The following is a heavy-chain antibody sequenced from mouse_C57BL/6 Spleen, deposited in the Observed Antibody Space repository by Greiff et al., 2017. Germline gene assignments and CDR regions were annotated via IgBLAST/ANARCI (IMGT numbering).Heavy chain of an antibody. CDR1: GYTFTSYW. V-gene: IGHV1-64*01. D-gene: IGHD2-4*01. Sequence: QVQLQQPGAELVKPGASVKLSCKASGYTFTSYWMHWVKQRPGQGLEWIGMIHPNSGSTNYNEKFKSKATLTVDKSSSTAYMQLSSLTSEDSAVYYCAMAFYYDYDGVFAYWGQGTLVTVSA. CDR2: IHPNSGST. CDR3: AMAFYYDYDGVFAY. J-gene: IGHJ3*01.